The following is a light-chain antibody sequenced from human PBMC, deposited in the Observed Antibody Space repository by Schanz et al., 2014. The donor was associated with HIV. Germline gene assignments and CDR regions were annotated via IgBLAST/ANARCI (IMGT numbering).Light chain of an antibody. CDR2: EVT. V-gene: IGLV2-23*02. CDR1: SSDVGRYNL. J-gene: IGLJ1*01. Sequence: QSVLTQPASVSGSPGQSITISCTGTSSDVGRYNLVSWYQQHPGKVPKLMIYEVTKWPSGVSDRFSGSKSGNTASLTISGLQAEDDADYYCCSYVPGGTYVFGTGTKLT. CDR3: CSYVPGGTYV.